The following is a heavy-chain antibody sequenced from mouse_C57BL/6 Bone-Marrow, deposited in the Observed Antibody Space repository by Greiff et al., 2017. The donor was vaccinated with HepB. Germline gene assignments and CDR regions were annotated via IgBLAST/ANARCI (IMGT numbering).Heavy chain of an antibody. V-gene: IGHV5-12*01. CDR3: ARQPPALREGYAMDY. J-gene: IGHJ4*01. D-gene: IGHD1-1*01. Sequence: DVQLVESGGGLVQPGGSLKLSCAASGFTFSDYYMYWVRQTPEKRLEWVAYISNGGGSTYYPDTVKGRFTISRDNAKNTLYLQMSRLKSEDTAMYYCARQPPALREGYAMDYWGQGTSVTVSS. CDR2: ISNGGGST. CDR1: GFTFSDYY.